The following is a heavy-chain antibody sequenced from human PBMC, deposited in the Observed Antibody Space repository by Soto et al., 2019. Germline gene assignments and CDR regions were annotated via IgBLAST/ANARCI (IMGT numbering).Heavy chain of an antibody. D-gene: IGHD3-3*01. J-gene: IGHJ4*02. CDR3: ARDLNDFWSGYYLGRDY. Sequence: GASVKVSCKASGYTFTSYGISWVRQAPGQGLEWMGWISAYNGNTNYAQKLQGRVTMTTDTSTSTAYMELRSLRSDDTAVYYCARDLNDFWSGYYLGRDYWGQGTLVTVSS. CDR1: GYTFTSYG. V-gene: IGHV1-18*01. CDR2: ISAYNGNT.